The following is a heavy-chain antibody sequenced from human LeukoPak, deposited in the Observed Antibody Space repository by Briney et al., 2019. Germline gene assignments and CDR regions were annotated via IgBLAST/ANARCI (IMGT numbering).Heavy chain of an antibody. Sequence: TGESLTLSCEPSGLTLSIYAMTWVRPPPGRGVAWVSTFTNHHTTYYTDSVKGRFTISRDNSKNNLYLQMGSVRPEDTAVYYCAKEGYDILTGYRTNWFDPWGQGTLVTVS. D-gene: IGHD3-9*01. V-gene: IGHV3-23*01. CDR1: GLTLSIYA. CDR3: AKEGYDILTGYRTNWFDP. CDR2: FTNHHTT. J-gene: IGHJ5*02.